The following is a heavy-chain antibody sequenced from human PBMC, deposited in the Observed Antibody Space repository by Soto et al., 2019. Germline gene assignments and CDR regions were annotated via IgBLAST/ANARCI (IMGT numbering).Heavy chain of an antibody. CDR3: AQTKRYGYNFGRRFDY. CDR2: IYWNDDK. J-gene: IGHJ4*02. CDR1: GFSLSTSGVG. D-gene: IGHD5-12*01. Sequence: SGPTLVNPTQTLTLTCTFSGFSLSTSGVGVGWIRQPPGKALEWLALIYWNDDKRYSPSLKSRLTITKDTSKNQVVLTMTNMDPVDTATYYCAQTKRYGYNFGRRFDYWGPGTLVTVSS. V-gene: IGHV2-5*01.